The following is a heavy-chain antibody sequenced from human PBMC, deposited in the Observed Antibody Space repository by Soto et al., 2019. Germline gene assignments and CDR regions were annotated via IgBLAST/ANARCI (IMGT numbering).Heavy chain of an antibody. CDR2: INHSGST. J-gene: IGHJ4*02. CDR1: GGSFSGYY. Sequence: SETLSLSCAVYGGSFSGYYWSWIRQPPGKGLEWIGEINHSGSTNYNPSLKSRVTISVDTSKNQFSLKLSSVTAADTAVYYCARGRYYDSSGYYYFDYWGQGTLVTVSS. V-gene: IGHV4-34*01. D-gene: IGHD3-22*01. CDR3: ARGRYYDSSGYYYFDY.